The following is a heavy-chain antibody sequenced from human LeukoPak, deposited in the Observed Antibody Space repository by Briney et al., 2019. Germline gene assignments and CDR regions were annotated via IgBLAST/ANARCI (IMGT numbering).Heavy chain of an antibody. CDR2: IIPIFGTA. CDR1: GGTFSSYA. D-gene: IGHD6-6*01. J-gene: IGHJ4*02. CDR3: ARGSIAARPYYFDY. V-gene: IGHV1-69*13. Sequence: ASVKVSCKASGGTFSSYAISWVRQAPGQGLEWMGGIIPIFGTANYAQRFQGRVTITADESTSTAYMELSSLRSQDTAVYYCARGSIAARPYYFDYWGQGTLATVSS.